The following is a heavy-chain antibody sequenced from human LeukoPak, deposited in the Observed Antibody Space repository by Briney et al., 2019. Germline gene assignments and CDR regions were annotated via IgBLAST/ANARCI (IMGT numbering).Heavy chain of an antibody. J-gene: IGHJ4*02. CDR1: GGSFSGYY. V-gene: IGHV4-34*01. D-gene: IGHD3-22*01. Sequence: SETLSLTCAVYGGSFSGYYWSWIRQPPGKGLEWIGEINHSGSTNYNPSLKSRVTISVDTSKNQFSLKLSSVTAADTAVYYCARGGNYYDSSGYYYGDFDYWGQGTLVTVSS. CDR2: INHSGST. CDR3: ARGGNYYDSSGYYYGDFDY.